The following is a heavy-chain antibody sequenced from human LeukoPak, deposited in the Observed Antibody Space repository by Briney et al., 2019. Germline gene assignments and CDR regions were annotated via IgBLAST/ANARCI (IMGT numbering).Heavy chain of an antibody. D-gene: IGHD3-22*01. V-gene: IGHV1-69*05. J-gene: IGHJ4*02. CDR3: ARGYYYDSSGYSFDY. CDR1: AATFSSYA. CDR2: IIPIFGTA. Sequence: SVKLSCKASAATFSSYAISWVRQAPAQGLEWMGGIIPIFGTANYAQKFQGRVTITTDESTSTAYMELSSLRSEDTAVYYCARGYYYDSSGYSFDYWGQGTLVTVSS.